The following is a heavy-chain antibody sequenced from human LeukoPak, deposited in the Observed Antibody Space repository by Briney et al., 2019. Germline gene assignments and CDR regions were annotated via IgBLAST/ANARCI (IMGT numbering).Heavy chain of an antibody. CDR1: GFTFNAFG. V-gene: IGHV3-48*01. D-gene: IGHD2-21*02. CDR3: ARFRTWGDKAFDY. CDR2: IGTISGAI. J-gene: IGHJ4*02. Sequence: GGSLRLSCAASGFTFNAFGMNWVRQAPGKGLEWVSYIGTISGAIYYADSVKGRFTISRDSAKNSLYLQMNSLRAEDTAVYYCARFRTWGDKAFDYWGQGTPVTVSA.